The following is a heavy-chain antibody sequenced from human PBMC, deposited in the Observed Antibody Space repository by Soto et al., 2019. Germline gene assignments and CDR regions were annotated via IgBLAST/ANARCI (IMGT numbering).Heavy chain of an antibody. CDR3: ASGATYTVFDI. D-gene: IGHD3-16*01. CDR2: MSSSSSTI. Sequence: GGSLRLSCAASGFTFSSYSMNWVRQAPGKGLEWVSYMSSSSSTIYYADSVKGRFTISRDNAKNSLYLQMNSLRAEDTAVYYCASGATYTVFDIWGQGTMVTVSS. CDR1: GFTFSSYS. V-gene: IGHV3-48*01. J-gene: IGHJ3*02.